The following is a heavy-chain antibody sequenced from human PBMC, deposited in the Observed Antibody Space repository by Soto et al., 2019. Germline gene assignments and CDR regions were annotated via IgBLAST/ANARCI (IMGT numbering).Heavy chain of an antibody. CDR1: GYNFTSYG. CDR2: ISAYNGNT. Sequence: VQLVQSGAEVKKPRASVKVSCKASGYNFTSYGISWVRQAPGQGLEWMGWISAYNGNTNYAQKLQDRVTMTTDTSTSTTYMELRSQRSGDTAVYYCARDLGDYYGSGSMVDYWGQGTLVTVSS. CDR3: ARDLGDYYGSGSMVDY. V-gene: IGHV1-18*01. J-gene: IGHJ4*02. D-gene: IGHD3-10*01.